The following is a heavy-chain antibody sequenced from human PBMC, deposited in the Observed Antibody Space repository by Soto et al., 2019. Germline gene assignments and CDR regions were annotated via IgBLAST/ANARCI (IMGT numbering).Heavy chain of an antibody. CDR2: INPSGGST. D-gene: IGHD4-4*01. V-gene: IGHV1-46*01. J-gene: IGHJ4*02. CDR1: GYTFSTYY. CDR3: ARYDYNGYYFDY. Sequence: QVQLVQSGAEVKKPGASVKVSCKASGYTFSTYYMHWVRQTPGQGYEWMGIINPSGGSTTYAQKFQGRXXMXRXXSTTTVYMELSSLKSADTAVYYCARYDYNGYYFDYWGQGTLVTVSS.